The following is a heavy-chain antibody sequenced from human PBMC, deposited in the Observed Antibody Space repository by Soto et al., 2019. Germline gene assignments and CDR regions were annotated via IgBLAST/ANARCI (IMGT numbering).Heavy chain of an antibody. D-gene: IGHD3-3*02. CDR1: GGSISSGYY. J-gene: IGHJ6*02. V-gene: IGHV4-31*03. CDR2: IYYSGNT. CDR3: ARDAPVALGGPNSMDV. Sequence: QVQLQESGPGLVKPSQTLSLTCTVSGGSISSGYYWSWIRQHPVKGLAWIGYIYYSGNTYYNPSLKSRVSISLDTSKSQFSLKLDSVTAADAAVYYCARDAPVALGGPNSMDVWGQGTTVTVSS.